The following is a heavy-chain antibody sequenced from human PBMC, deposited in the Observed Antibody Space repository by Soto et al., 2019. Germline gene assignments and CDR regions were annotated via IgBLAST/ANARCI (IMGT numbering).Heavy chain of an antibody. Sequence: PVKVSCKASGGTFSSYAISWVRQAPGQGLEWMGGIIPIFGTANYAQKFQGRVTITADESTSAAYMELSSLRSEDTAVYYCARDSGSSALYYYYGMDVWGQGTTVTVSS. CDR3: ARDSGSSALYYYYGMDV. CDR2: IIPIFGTA. CDR1: GGTFSSYA. J-gene: IGHJ6*02. D-gene: IGHD2-2*01. V-gene: IGHV1-69*13.